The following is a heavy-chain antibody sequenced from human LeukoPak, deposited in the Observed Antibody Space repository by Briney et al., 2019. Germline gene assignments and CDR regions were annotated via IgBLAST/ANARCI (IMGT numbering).Heavy chain of an antibody. Sequence: GGSLRLSCAASGFTFRSYSMNWVRQAPGKGLEWVSSISSSSTYIYYADSVKGRFIISRDNAKNSLYPQMNSLRAEDTAVYYCARPHPRTVFGVFSYYYGMDVWGQGTTVTVSS. CDR1: GFTFRSYS. D-gene: IGHD3-3*01. CDR3: ARPHPRTVFGVFSYYYGMDV. J-gene: IGHJ6*02. CDR2: ISSSSTYI. V-gene: IGHV3-21*01.